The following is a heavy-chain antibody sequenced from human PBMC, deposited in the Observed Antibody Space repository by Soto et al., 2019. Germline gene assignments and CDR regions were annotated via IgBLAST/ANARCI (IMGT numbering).Heavy chain of an antibody. CDR3: ARVLYYGDNEAFDI. CDR1: GGSISSGAYY. D-gene: IGHD4-17*01. CDR2: IYNSGKN. V-gene: IGHV4-31*03. Sequence: QVQLQESGPGLVKPSQTLSLTCTVSGGSISSGAYYWSWIRQHPGKGLEWIGYIYNSGKNYYNPSLKSRVTISVDPSKNQFSLKLSSVTAADTAVYYCARVLYYGDNEAFDIWGTGTMVTVSS. J-gene: IGHJ3*02.